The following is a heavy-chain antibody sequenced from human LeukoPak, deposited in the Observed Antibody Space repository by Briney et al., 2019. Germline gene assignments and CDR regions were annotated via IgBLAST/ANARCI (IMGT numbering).Heavy chain of an antibody. CDR1: GFTFSDYY. CDR2: IYYSGSA. V-gene: IGHV4-38-2*01. CDR3: AASWEVDY. J-gene: IGHJ4*02. Sequence: GSLRLSCAASGFTFSDYYMSWIRQAPGKGLEWIGSIYYSGSAYYNPSLKSRVTISVDTSENQFSLKLSSVTAADTAVYYCAASWEVDYWGQGTLVTVSS. D-gene: IGHD1-26*01.